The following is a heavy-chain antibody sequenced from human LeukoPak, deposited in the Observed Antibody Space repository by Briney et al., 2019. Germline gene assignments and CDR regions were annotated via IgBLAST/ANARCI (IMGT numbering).Heavy chain of an antibody. CDR2: INPSGGST. V-gene: IGHV1-46*01. Sequence: ASVKVSCKASGYTFTSYYMHWVRQAPGQGLEWMGIINPSGGSTSYAQKFQGRVTMTRDTSTSTVYMELSSLRSEDTAVYYCARGIAVAPMANWFDPWGQGTLVTVSS. D-gene: IGHD6-19*01. CDR1: GYTFTSYY. J-gene: IGHJ5*02. CDR3: ARGIAVAPMANWFDP.